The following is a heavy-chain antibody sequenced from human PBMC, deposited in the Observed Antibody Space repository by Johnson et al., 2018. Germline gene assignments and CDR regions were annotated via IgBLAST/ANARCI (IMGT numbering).Heavy chain of an antibody. J-gene: IGHJ3*02. Sequence: EVQLVESGGGLVQPGGSLRLSCAASGFTFSSYAMSWVRQAPAKGLEWVSGISGGGGGTSFAASVKGRFTISRDNSKNTLYLQMNSLRAEDTAVYYCAKGRYCASINCIDAFDIWGQGTMVTVSP. D-gene: IGHD2-2*01. V-gene: IGHV3-23*04. CDR2: ISGGGGGT. CDR1: GFTFSSYA. CDR3: AKGRYCASINCIDAFDI.